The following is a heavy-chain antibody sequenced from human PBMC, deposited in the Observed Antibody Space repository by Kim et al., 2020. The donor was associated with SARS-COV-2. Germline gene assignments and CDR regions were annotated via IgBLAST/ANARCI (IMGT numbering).Heavy chain of an antibody. CDR3: ARDNPPDV. V-gene: IGHV4-59*01. J-gene: IGHJ6*02. CDR2: GST. Sequence: GSTNSPPPLKSRVTVSVETSKNQFSLKLSSVTAADTAVYYCARDNPPDVWGQGTTVTVSS.